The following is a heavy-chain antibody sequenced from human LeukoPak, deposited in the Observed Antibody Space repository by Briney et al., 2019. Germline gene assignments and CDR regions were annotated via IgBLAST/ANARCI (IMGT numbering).Heavy chain of an antibody. J-gene: IGHJ6*03. CDR3: ARYGAAPAAFYYYYMDV. CDR2: IKQDGSEK. Sequence: PGGSLRLSCAASGFTFSGYWMTWVRQAPGKGLEWVANIKQDGSEKYYVDSVKGRITISRDNAKNSLYLQMNCLRAEDTAVYFCARYGAAPAAFYYYYMDVWGTGTTVTVSS. D-gene: IGHD2-2*01. V-gene: IGHV3-7*01. CDR1: GFTFSGYW.